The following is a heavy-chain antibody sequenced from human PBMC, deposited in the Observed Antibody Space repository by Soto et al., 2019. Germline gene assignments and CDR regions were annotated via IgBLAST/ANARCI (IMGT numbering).Heavy chain of an antibody. CDR3: GRAYGGYADY. V-gene: IGHV4-59*01. CDR1: GDSISSFY. Sequence: PSETLSLTCTVSGDSISSFYWSWIRQPPGKGLEWIGYIYYSGSTNYNPSLKSRVTISVDTSKNQFSLKLSSVTAADTAVYYCGRAYGGYADYWGQGALVTVS. CDR2: IYYSGST. D-gene: IGHD5-12*01. J-gene: IGHJ4*02.